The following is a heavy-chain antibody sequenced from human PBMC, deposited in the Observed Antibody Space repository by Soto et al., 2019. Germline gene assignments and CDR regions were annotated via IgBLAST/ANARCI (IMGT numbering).Heavy chain of an antibody. Sequence: QVQLQQWGAGLLKPSETLSLTCAVYGGSFSGYYWSWIRQPPGKGLEWIGEINHSGSTNYNPSLKCQDTIQVDTSKYQFSLKLSPVTAADTAVYYCARGGRSGWFWGYYFDYWGQGTLVNVSS. CDR3: ARGGRSGWFWGYYFDY. CDR2: INHSGST. D-gene: IGHD6-19*01. V-gene: IGHV4-34*01. CDR1: GGSFSGYY. J-gene: IGHJ4*02.